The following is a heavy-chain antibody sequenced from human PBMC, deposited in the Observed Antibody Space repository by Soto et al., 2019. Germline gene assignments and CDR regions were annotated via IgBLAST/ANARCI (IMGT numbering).Heavy chain of an antibody. CDR2: INHFGSP. CDR1: NGSFMGYY. CDR3: ASLNGGRFLDKGDY. D-gene: IGHD3-3*01. V-gene: IGHV4-34*01. Sequence: QVQLHQWGAGLLKPSETLSLTCGVYNGSFMGYYWTWVRQPSGKGLEWIGEINHFGSPNYNPSLKSRVAISIDTSKQQFSLSLRSLTAADTAVYYCASLNGGRFLDKGDYWGQGILVTVSS. J-gene: IGHJ4*02.